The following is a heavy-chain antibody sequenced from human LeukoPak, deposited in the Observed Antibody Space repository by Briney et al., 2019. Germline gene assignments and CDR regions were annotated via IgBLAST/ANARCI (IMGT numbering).Heavy chain of an antibody. CDR3: ATIFDFNGGH. D-gene: IGHD2-8*01. V-gene: IGHV1-24*01. CDR1: GYTLTELS. Sequence: GASVKVSCKVSGYTLTELSMHWVRQAPGKGLEWMGGFDPEDGETFYAQMFQGRITMTEDTSTDTAYMELSSLRSEDTAVYYCATIFDFNGGHWGQGTLVTVSS. J-gene: IGHJ4*02. CDR2: FDPEDGET.